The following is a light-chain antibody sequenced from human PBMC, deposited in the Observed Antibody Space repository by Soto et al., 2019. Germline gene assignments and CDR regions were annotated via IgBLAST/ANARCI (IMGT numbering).Light chain of an antibody. Sequence: QSALTQPPSASGSPGQSVTISCTGTSSDVGKYDYVSWFQHHPGKAPKLIIYEVSKRPSGVPDRFSGSKSGNTASLTVSGLQAADEADYFCKSYAGSNTYVFGSGTKLTVL. CDR2: EVS. CDR1: SSDVGKYDY. CDR3: KSYAGSNTYV. J-gene: IGLJ1*01. V-gene: IGLV2-8*01.